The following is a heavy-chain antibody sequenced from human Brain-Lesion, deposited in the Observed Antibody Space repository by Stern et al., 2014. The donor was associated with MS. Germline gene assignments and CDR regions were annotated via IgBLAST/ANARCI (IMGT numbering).Heavy chain of an antibody. D-gene: IGHD5-18*01. V-gene: IGHV4-39*01. Sequence: QLQLQESGPGLVKPSDTLSLTCSVSGDSLSSSTFYWGWIRQPPGKGPEWIGSVYYSGNTYYHPSLKSRVTIPVDTSKTQFSRRLTSVTAADTAVYYCARHQLGYGYAYLRYWGQGTLITVSS. J-gene: IGHJ4*02. CDR2: VYYSGNT. CDR1: GDSLSSSTFY. CDR3: ARHQLGYGYAYLRY.